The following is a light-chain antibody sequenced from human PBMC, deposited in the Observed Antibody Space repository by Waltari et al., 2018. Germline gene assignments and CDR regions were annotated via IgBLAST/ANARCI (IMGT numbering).Light chain of an antibody. CDR1: QSVFYSSNNRNY. CDR2: WAS. Sequence: DIVMTQSPDSLAVSLGERATINCKSSQSVFYSSNNRNYLGWYQHKARQPPKLLIYWASTRESGVPDRFSGSGSGTDFTLTISNLQAEDVAVYYCQQYYATPRTFGQGTKVAIK. J-gene: IGKJ1*01. CDR3: QQYYATPRT. V-gene: IGKV4-1*01.